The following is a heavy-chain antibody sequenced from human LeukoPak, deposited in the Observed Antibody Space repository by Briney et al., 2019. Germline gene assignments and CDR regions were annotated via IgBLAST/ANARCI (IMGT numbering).Heavy chain of an antibody. CDR2: IYYSGST. Sequence: PSETLSLTCTVSGASISSYYWSWIRQPPGKGLEWIGYIYYSGSTNYNPSLKSRVTISVDTSKNQFSLKLSSVTAADTAVYYCARDSRYCSSTSCSYNWFDPWGQGTLVTVSS. D-gene: IGHD2-2*01. CDR3: ARDSRYCSSTSCSYNWFDP. CDR1: GASISSYY. V-gene: IGHV4-59*01. J-gene: IGHJ5*02.